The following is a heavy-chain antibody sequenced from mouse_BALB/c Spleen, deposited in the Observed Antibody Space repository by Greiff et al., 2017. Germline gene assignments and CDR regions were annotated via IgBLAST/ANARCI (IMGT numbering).Heavy chain of an antibody. D-gene: IGHD2-1*01. V-gene: IGHV1S137*01. CDR1: GYTFTDYA. CDR2: ISTYYGDA. CDR3: ARPLYGNYGDYAMDY. J-gene: IGHJ4*01. Sequence: VQLQQSGAELVRPGVSVKISCKGSGYTFTDYAMHWVKQSHAKSLEWIGVISTYYGDASYNQKFKGKATMTVDTSSSTAYMELARLTSEDSAIYYCARPLYGNYGDYAMDYWGQGTSVTVSS.